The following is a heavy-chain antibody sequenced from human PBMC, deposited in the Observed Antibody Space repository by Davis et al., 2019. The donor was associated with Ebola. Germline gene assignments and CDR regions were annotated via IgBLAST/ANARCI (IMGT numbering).Heavy chain of an antibody. D-gene: IGHD3-22*01. CDR2: IIPIFGTA. CDR1: GGTFSSYA. Sequence: SVKVSCKASGGTFSSYAISWVRQAPGQGLEWMGGIIPIFGTANYAQKFQGRVTITADESTSTAYMELSSLRSEDTAVYYCARAYYYDSSGYYVGGMDVWGKGTTVTVSS. CDR3: ARAYYYDSSGYYVGGMDV. J-gene: IGHJ6*04. V-gene: IGHV1-69*13.